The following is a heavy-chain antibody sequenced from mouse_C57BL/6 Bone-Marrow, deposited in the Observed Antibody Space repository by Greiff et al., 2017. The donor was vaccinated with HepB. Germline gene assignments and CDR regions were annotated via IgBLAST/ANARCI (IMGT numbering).Heavy chain of an antibody. J-gene: IGHJ2*01. CDR1: GYSITSGYY. CDR3: ARVHYYGSSHYFDY. V-gene: IGHV3-6*01. D-gene: IGHD1-1*01. Sequence: EVQRVESGPGLVKPSQSLSLTCSVTGYSITSGYYWNWIRQFPGNKLEWMGYISYDGSNNSNPSLKNRISITRDTSKNQFFLKLNSVTTEDTATYYCARVHYYGSSHYFDYWGQGTTLTVSS. CDR2: ISYDGSN.